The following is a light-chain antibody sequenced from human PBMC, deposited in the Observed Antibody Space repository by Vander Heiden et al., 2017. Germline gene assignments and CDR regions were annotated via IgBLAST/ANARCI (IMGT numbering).Light chain of an antibody. J-gene: IGKJ1*01. CDR1: QSVNRNY. V-gene: IGKV3-20*01. CDR2: TAS. Sequence: EIVLTQSPGTLSLSPGERATLSCRASQSVNRNYLAWFQQKPGQAPRLLLYTASSRATGIPDRFSGRGSGTDFTLTISRLEPDDFAVYYCQQYISSPWTFGQGTKVEIK. CDR3: QQYISSPWT.